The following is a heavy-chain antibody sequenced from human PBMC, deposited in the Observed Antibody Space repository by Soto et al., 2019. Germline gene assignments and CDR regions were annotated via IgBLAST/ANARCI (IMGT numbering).Heavy chain of an antibody. J-gene: IGHJ4*02. V-gene: IGHV3-21*02. D-gene: IGHD2-15*01. Sequence: EVQLVVSGGGLVKPGGSLRLSCAASGFTFSYYSMCWVRQAPGRGLEWVSSISSSTTYISYADSVRGRFTISRDNAKNSLDLQMNSLRAEDTAVYYCVRDLVGVDSTFYFDSWGQGTLVTVTS. CDR1: GFTFSYYS. CDR3: VRDLVGVDSTFYFDS. CDR2: ISSSTTYI.